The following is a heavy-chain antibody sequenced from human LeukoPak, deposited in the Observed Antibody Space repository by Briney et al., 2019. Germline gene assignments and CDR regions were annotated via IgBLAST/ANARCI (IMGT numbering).Heavy chain of an antibody. J-gene: IGHJ3*02. CDR2: IYTSGST. CDR3: ARDFLSRPNYYDSSGYYGAFDI. D-gene: IGHD3-22*01. Sequence: SETLSLTCTVSGGSISSYYWSWIRQPAGKGLEWIGRIYTSGSTNYNPSLKSRVTMSVDTSKNQFSLKLSSVTAADTAVYYCARDFLSRPNYYDSSGYYGAFDIWGQGTMVTVSP. CDR1: GGSISSYY. V-gene: IGHV4-4*07.